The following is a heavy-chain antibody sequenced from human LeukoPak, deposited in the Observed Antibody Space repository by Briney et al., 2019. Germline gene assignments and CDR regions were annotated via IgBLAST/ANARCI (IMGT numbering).Heavy chain of an antibody. CDR3: ARPSGSYFKDYFDY. V-gene: IGHV5-51*01. CDR1: GYSFTSYW. Sequence: GESLKISCKGSGYSFTSYWIAWVRQVPGKGLEWMGIIYPGDSDTRYSPSFQGQVTISADKSISTAYLQWSSLKASDTAMYHCARPSGSYFKDYFDYWGQATLVTVSS. J-gene: IGHJ4*02. CDR2: IYPGDSDT. D-gene: IGHD3-10*01.